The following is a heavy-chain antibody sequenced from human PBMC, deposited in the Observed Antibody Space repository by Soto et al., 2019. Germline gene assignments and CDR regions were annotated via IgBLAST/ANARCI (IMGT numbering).Heavy chain of an antibody. D-gene: IGHD3-16*01. V-gene: IGHV3-30*18. CDR2: MSSDGSDT. Sequence: HLVESGGGVVQPGRSLRLSCAASAFTFSSFGMHWVRQAPGKGLEWVAAMSSDGSDTYYADSVRGRFTISRDNSKNTLYLQMNSLRTEDTAVYYCAKLALGDSHYYGMDVWGQGTTVTVSS. CDR1: AFTFSSFG. J-gene: IGHJ6*02. CDR3: AKLALGDSHYYGMDV.